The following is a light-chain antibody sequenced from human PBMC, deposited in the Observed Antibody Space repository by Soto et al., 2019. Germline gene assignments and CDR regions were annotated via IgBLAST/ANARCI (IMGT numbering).Light chain of an antibody. CDR1: QSGLYNSNKKDY. CDR2: WAS. V-gene: IGKV4-1*01. Sequence: DFVLTQSPDSLAVSLGERATINCKSSQSGLYNSNKKDYFAWYQQRPGQPPKLLIYWASTRESGVPDRFSASGSGPDFTLTISRLQAEDVGVYYCQQYYDNPLTFGGGTRVEIK. CDR3: QQYYDNPLT. J-gene: IGKJ4*01.